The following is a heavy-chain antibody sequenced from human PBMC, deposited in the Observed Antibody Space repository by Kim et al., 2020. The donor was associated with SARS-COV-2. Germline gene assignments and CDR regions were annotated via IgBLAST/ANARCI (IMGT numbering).Heavy chain of an antibody. J-gene: IGHJ5*02. CDR3: ARGTPYYDSSGPRCWFDP. CDR2: INHSGST. D-gene: IGHD3-22*01. Sequence: SETLSLTCAVYGGSFSGYYWSWIRQPPGKGLEWIGEINHSGSTNYNPSLKSRVTISVDTSKNQFSLKLSSVTAADTAVYYCARGTPYYDSSGPRCWFDPWGQGTLVTVSS. V-gene: IGHV4-34*01. CDR1: GGSFSGYY.